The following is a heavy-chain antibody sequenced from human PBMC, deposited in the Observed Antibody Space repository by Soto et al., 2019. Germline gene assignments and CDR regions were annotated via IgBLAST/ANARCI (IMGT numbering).Heavy chain of an antibody. D-gene: IGHD3-16*01. Sequence: QVQLVQSGAEVKKPGASVKVSCKASGYTFTSYYMHWVRQAPGQGLEWMGIINPSGGSTRYAQTFQRRVTMTRDTSTSAVYIELSSLRSEDTAVYYCASSYGPDPEYYFDYWGQGTLVTVSS. V-gene: IGHV1-46*01. CDR3: ASSYGPDPEYYFDY. CDR2: INPSGGST. J-gene: IGHJ4*02. CDR1: GYTFTSYY.